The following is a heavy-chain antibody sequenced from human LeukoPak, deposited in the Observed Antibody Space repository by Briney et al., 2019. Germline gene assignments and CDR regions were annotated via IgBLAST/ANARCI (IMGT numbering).Heavy chain of an antibody. D-gene: IGHD3-22*01. CDR1: GFTFSDYY. CDR2: IIGSDTMR. V-gene: IGHV3-11*01. Sequence: GGSLRLSCAASGFTFSDYYMSWIRQAPGKGLEWVSYIIGSDTMRYYAGSVKGRFTISRDNAKNSLFLQMNSLRAEDTAVYYCARDLSAGGNTYYDSSGYGYWGQGTLVTVSS. J-gene: IGHJ4*02. CDR3: ARDLSAGGNTYYDSSGYGY.